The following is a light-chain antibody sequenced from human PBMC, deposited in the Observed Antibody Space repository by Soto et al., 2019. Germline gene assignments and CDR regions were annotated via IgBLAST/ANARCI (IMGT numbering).Light chain of an antibody. J-gene: IGLJ7*01. Sequence: QSVLTQPASVSGSPGQSITISCTGTSSDVGGYNYVSWYQQHPGKAPKLMIYEVSNRPSGVSNRFSGSKSGNTASLTISGLQAEDEADYYCSSYTSSLWVFGGGTQLPSS. V-gene: IGLV2-14*01. CDR1: SSDVGGYNY. CDR3: SSYTSSLWV. CDR2: EVS.